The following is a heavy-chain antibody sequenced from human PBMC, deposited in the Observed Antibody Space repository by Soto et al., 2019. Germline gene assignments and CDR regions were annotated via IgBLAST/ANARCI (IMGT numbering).Heavy chain of an antibody. Sequence: KPSETLSLTCAVYGGSFSGYYWSWIRQPPGKGLEWIGEINHSGSTNYNPSLKSRVTISVDTSKNRFSLKLSSVTAADTAVYYCARGRGMVRGVIMVRKIDYYYYYGMDVWGQGTTVTVSS. CDR3: ARGRGMVRGVIMVRKIDYYYYYGMDV. CDR1: GGSFSGYY. J-gene: IGHJ6*02. D-gene: IGHD3-10*01. CDR2: INHSGST. V-gene: IGHV4-34*01.